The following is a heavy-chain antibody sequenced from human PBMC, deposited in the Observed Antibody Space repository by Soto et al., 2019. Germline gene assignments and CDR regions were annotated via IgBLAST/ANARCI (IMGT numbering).Heavy chain of an antibody. V-gene: IGHV3-23*01. CDR1: GFTFSSYA. Sequence: LRLSCAASGFTFSSYAMSWVRQAPGKGLEWVSAISGSGGSTYYADSVKGRFTISRDNSKNTLYLQMNSLRAEDTAVYYCAKQFWSGYYYGMDVWGQGTTVTVSS. J-gene: IGHJ6*02. CDR3: AKQFWSGYYYGMDV. D-gene: IGHD3-3*01. CDR2: ISGSGGST.